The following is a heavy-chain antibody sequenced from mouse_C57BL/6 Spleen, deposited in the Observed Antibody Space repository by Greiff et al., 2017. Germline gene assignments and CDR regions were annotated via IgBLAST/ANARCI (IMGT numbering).Heavy chain of an antibody. CDR1: GYTFTDYY. J-gene: IGHJ4*01. Sequence: VQLQQSGPELVKPGASVKISCKASGYTFTDYYMNWVKQSHGKSLEWIGDINPNNGGTSYNQKFKGKATLTVDKSSSTAYMELRGLTSEDSAVYYCARGGVDYWGQGTSVTVSS. CDR2: INPNNGGT. V-gene: IGHV1-26*01. CDR3: ARGGVDY.